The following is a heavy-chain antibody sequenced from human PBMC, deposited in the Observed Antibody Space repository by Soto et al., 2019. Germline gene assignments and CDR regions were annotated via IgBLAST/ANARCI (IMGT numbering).Heavy chain of an antibody. CDR1: GFTFSNAW. CDR3: TTGYDFWSGYYFDY. D-gene: IGHD3-3*01. V-gene: IGHV3-15*01. J-gene: IGHJ4*02. CDR2: IKSKTDGGTT. Sequence: GGSLRLSCAASGFTFSNAWMSWVRQAPGKGLEWVGRIKSKTDGGTTDYAAPVKGRFTISRDDSKNTLYLQMNSLKTEDTAVYYCTTGYDFWSGYYFDYWGQGTLVTVSS.